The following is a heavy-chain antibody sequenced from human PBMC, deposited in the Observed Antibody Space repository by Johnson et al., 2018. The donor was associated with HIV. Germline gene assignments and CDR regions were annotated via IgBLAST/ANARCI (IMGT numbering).Heavy chain of an antibody. Sequence: QVQLVESGGGVVQHGRSLRLSCAASGFTFSSYGMHWVRQAPGKGLEWVAVIWYDGSNKYYADSVKGRLTISRDNSKNTLYLQMNSLRAEDTAVYYCAREWDPRTPDAFDIWGQGTMVTVSS. CDR3: AREWDPRTPDAFDI. V-gene: IGHV3-33*01. D-gene: IGHD1-26*01. CDR2: IWYDGSNK. CDR1: GFTFSSYG. J-gene: IGHJ3*02.